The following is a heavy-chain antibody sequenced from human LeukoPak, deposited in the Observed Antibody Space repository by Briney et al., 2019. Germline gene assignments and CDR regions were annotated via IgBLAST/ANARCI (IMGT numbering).Heavy chain of an antibody. CDR3: ARDSSESYDKIDY. CDR1: GFTFTTYW. Sequence: GGSLRLSCAASGFTFTTYWMSWVRQAPGKGLEWVANIKQDGSETYYLDSVKGRFTISRDNAKNSLYLQMNSLRAEDTAVYYCARDSSESYDKIDYWGQGTLVTVSS. CDR2: IKQDGSET. V-gene: IGHV3-7*01. D-gene: IGHD6-19*01. J-gene: IGHJ4*02.